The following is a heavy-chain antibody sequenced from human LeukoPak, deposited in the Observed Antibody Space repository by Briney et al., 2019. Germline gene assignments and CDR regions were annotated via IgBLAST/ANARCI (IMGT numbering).Heavy chain of an antibody. CDR1: GYTFTSYY. CDR3: ARGGRERYSSGWTDAFDI. CDR2: INPSGGST. J-gene: IGHJ3*02. D-gene: IGHD6-19*01. V-gene: IGHV1-46*01. Sequence: ASVKVSCKASGYTFTSYYMHWVRQAPGQGLEWMGIINPSGGSTSYAQKFQGRVTTTRDTSTSTVYMELSSLSSEDTAVYYCARGGRERYSSGWTDAFDIWGQGTMVTVSS.